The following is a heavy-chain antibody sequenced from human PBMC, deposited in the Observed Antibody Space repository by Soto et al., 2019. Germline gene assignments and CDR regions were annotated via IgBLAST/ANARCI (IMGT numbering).Heavy chain of an antibody. D-gene: IGHD5-12*01. CDR1: GYSFTSYW. J-gene: IGHJ6*02. V-gene: IGHV5-10-1*01. Sequence: PGESLKISCKGSGYSFTSYWISWVRQMPGKGLEWMGRIDPSDSYTNYSPSFQGHVTISADKSISTAYLQWSSLKASDTAMYYCATPTGDGYIGYDSKYYYYVMDVWGQGSTVT. CDR2: IDPSDSYT. CDR3: ATPTGDGYIGYDSKYYYYVMDV.